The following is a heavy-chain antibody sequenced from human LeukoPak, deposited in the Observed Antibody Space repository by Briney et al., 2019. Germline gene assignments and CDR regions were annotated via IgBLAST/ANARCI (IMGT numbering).Heavy chain of an antibody. CDR1: GFTFSSYA. V-gene: IGHV3-23*01. CDR2: ISGSGGST. D-gene: IGHD6-19*01. CDR3: ARPYSSGWYGDFDY. J-gene: IGHJ4*02. Sequence: GGSLRLSCAASGFTFSSYAMSWVRQAPGKGLEWVSAISGSGGSTYYADSVKGRFTISRDNSKNTLYLQMNSLRPEDTAVYYCARPYSSGWYGDFDYWGQGTLVTVSS.